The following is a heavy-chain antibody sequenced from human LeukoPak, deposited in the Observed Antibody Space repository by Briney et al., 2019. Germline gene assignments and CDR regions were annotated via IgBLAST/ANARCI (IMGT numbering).Heavy chain of an antibody. CDR2: INPNSGGT. V-gene: IGHV1-2*02. Sequence: ASVKVSCKASGYTFTGYYMHWVRQAPGQGLEWMGWINPNSGGTNYAQKFQGRVTMTRDTSISTAYMELSRLRSDDTAVYYCARVDTVNYYYYMDVWGKGTPVTVSS. J-gene: IGHJ6*03. D-gene: IGHD5-18*01. CDR3: ARVDTVNYYYYMDV. CDR1: GYTFTGYY.